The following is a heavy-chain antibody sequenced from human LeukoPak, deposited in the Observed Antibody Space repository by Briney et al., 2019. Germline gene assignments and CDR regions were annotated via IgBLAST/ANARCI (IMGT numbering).Heavy chain of an antibody. J-gene: IGHJ4*02. Sequence: GGSLRLSCAASGFTFISYSMNWVRQAPGKGLEWVSSISSSSSYIYYADSVKGRFTISRDNAKNSLYLQMNSLRAEDTAVYYCARGVTYYYDSSGYYFDYWGQGTLVTVSS. D-gene: IGHD3-22*01. CDR3: ARGVTYYYDSSGYYFDY. V-gene: IGHV3-21*01. CDR2: ISSSSSYI. CDR1: GFTFISYS.